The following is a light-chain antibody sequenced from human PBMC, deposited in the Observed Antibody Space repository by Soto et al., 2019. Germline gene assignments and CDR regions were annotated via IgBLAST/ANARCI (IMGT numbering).Light chain of an antibody. CDR1: SSDVGGHNY. CDR2: EVS. Sequence: QSVLTQPPSASGSPGQSVTISCTGTSSDVGGHNYVSWYRQYPGKAPKLVIYEVSKRPAGVPDRLSGSKSGNTASLTVSGLQVEDEAEYFCFSFTTTSTHVFGTGTKLTVL. V-gene: IGLV2-8*01. CDR3: FSFTTTSTHV. J-gene: IGLJ1*01.